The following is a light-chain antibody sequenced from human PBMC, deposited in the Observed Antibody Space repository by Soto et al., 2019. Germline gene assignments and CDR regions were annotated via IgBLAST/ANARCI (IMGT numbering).Light chain of an antibody. CDR3: QQYNNWPLT. CDR2: GAS. CDR1: QSVSSN. V-gene: IGKV3-15*01. Sequence: EIVMTQSPATLSVSPGEIATLSCRASQSVSSNLAWYQKKPCQAPRLLIYGASTSATGIPGRFSGSGSGTEFTPTISSLQSEAVAVYYCQQYNNWPLTFGGGTKVESK. J-gene: IGKJ4*01.